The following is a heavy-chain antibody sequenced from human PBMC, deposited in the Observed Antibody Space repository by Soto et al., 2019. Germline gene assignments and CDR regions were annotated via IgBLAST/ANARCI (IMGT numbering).Heavy chain of an antibody. CDR1: GFTFSSYA. CDR3: ANQIRGMDPRPDL. V-gene: IGHV3-23*01. Sequence: GGSLRLSCAASGFTFSSYAMSWVRQAPGKGLEWVSAISGSGGSTYYADSVKGRFTISRDNSKNTLYLQMNSLRAEDTAVYYGANQIRGMDPRPDLWGRGTLVTVSS. D-gene: IGHD3-16*01. CDR2: ISGSGGST. J-gene: IGHJ2*01.